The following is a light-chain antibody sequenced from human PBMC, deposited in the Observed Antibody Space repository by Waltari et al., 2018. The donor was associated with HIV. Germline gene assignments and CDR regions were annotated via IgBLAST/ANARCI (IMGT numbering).Light chain of an antibody. J-gene: IGLJ1*01. CDR1: SSDIGSYNY. CDR3: TSYTSISTLV. V-gene: IGLV2-14*01. Sequence: QSALTQPASVSGSPGQSITLSCPGPSSDIGSYNYLSCYQHHPGKVPKLLIYEVTTRPSGVSHRFSGSKSGNTASLTISGLQAEDEADFYCTSYTSISTLVFGTGTKVTVL. CDR2: EVT.